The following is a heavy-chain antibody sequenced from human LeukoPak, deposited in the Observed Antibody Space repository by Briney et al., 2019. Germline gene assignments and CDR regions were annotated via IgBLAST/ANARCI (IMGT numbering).Heavy chain of an antibody. V-gene: IGHV4-4*07. CDR1: GGSISSYY. CDR3: ARAAGYCSSTSCYYYYYMDV. CDR2: VHTSGST. J-gene: IGHJ6*03. D-gene: IGHD2-2*01. Sequence: PSETLSLTCTVSGGSISSYYWSWIRQPAGKGLEWIGRVHTSGSTNYNPSLKSRVTMSVDTAKNQFSLKVGSVTAADTAVYYCARAAGYCSSTSCYYYYYMDVWGKGTTVTVSS.